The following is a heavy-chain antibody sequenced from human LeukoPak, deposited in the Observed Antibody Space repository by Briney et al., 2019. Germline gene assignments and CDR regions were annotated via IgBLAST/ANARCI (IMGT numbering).Heavy chain of an antibody. V-gene: IGHV1-2*02. CDR3: ARVGTLWFGDATTFDY. D-gene: IGHD3-10*01. CDR2: IDPNSGGT. CDR1: GYTFTGYY. Sequence: ASVKVSCKASGYTFTGYYMHWVRQAPGQGLEWMGWIDPNSGGTHYAQKFQGRVTMTRDTSISTVYMELSRMSSDDTAVFYCARVGTLWFGDATTFDYWGRGTLVTVSS. J-gene: IGHJ4*02.